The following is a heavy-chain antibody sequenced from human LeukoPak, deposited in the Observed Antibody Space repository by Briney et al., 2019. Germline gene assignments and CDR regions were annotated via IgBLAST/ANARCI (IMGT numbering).Heavy chain of an antibody. CDR3: ARARQQWLVGYCFDY. CDR1: GFTFSSYA. D-gene: IGHD6-19*01. CDR2: IYYSGST. V-gene: IGHV4-30-4*08. Sequence: LRLSCAASGFTFSSYAMSWVRQAPGKGLEWIGYIYYSGSTYYNPSLKSRVTISVDTSKNQFSLKLSSVTAADTAVYYCARARQQWLVGYCFDYWGQGTLVTVSS. J-gene: IGHJ4*02.